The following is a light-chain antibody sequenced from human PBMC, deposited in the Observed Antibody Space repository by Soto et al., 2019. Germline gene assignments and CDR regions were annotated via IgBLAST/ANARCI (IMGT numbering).Light chain of an antibody. J-gene: IGLJ2*01. Sequence: QSVLTQPPSVSAAPGQKVTISCSGSSSNIGNNYVSWYQQLPGTAPKLLIYANNKRPSGIPDRFSGSKSGTSATLGITGLQTGDEADYYCGTWDSSLSAVVFGGGTQLTV. CDR1: SSNIGNNY. V-gene: IGLV1-51*01. CDR3: GTWDSSLSAVV. CDR2: ANN.